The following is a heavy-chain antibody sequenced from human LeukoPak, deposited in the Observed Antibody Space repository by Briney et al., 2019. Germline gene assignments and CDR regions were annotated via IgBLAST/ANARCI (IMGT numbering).Heavy chain of an antibody. D-gene: IGHD2-2*01. V-gene: IGHV3-48*03. Sequence: PGGSLRLSCAASGFRFSSYEMNWVRQAPGKGLEWVSYISRSGSTIYYTDSVKGRFTISRDNAKNSLYLQMNSLRAEDTAVYYCAGEGLSAADFDYWGQGTLVTVSS. CDR3: AGEGLSAADFDY. CDR2: ISRSGSTI. J-gene: IGHJ4*02. CDR1: GFRFSSYE.